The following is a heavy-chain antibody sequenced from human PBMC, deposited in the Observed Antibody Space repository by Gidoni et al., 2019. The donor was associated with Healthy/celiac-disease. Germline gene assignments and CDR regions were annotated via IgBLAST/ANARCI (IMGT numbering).Heavy chain of an antibody. CDR3: SRVDILTGYKFDY. V-gene: IGHV4-59*01. D-gene: IGHD3-9*01. CDR2: IYYSGST. Sequence: QVQLQASGPGLVKPSETLSLTCTVSGGSISSYYWSWIRQPPGKGLEWIWYIYYSGSTNYNPSLKSRVTISVDTSKNQFSLKLSSVTAADTAVYYCSRVDILTGYKFDYWGQGTLVTVSS. J-gene: IGHJ4*02. CDR1: GGSISSYY.